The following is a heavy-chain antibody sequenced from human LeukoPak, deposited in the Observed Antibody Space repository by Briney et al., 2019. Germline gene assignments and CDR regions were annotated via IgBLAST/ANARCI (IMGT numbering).Heavy chain of an antibody. CDR3: ARHLRSSGWVKDY. CDR1: GGSISSSSYY. Sequence: PPETLSLTCTVSGGSISSSSYYWGWIRQPPGKGLEWIGSIYYSGSTYYNPSLKSRVTISVDTSKNQFSLKLSSVTAADTAVYYCARHLRSSGWVKDYWGQGTLVTVSS. J-gene: IGHJ4*02. D-gene: IGHD6-19*01. V-gene: IGHV4-39*01. CDR2: IYYSGST.